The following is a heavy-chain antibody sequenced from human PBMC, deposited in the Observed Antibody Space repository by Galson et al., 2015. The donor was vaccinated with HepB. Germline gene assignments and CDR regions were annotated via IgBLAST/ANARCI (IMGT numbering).Heavy chain of an antibody. CDR3: ARAFYSGSYIGQVY. J-gene: IGHJ4*02. CDR1: GFTFSSYW. Sequence: SLRLSCAASGFTFSSYWMHWVRQAPGKGLVWVSRINSDGSSTSYADSVKGRFTISRDNAKNTLYLQMNSLRAEDTAVYYCARAFYSGSYIGQVYWGQGTLVTVSS. CDR2: INSDGSST. V-gene: IGHV3-74*01. D-gene: IGHD1-26*01.